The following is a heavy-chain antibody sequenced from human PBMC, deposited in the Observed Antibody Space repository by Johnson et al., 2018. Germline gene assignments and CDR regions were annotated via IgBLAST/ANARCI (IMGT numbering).Heavy chain of an antibody. V-gene: IGHV3-30*03. CDR1: GFSFYKYG. D-gene: IGHD4-23*01. CDR2: ISYDGSNK. Sequence: QVQLVESGGGVVQPGRSLRLSCAASGFSFYKYGMHWVRQAPGKGLEWVAVISYDGSNKYYADSVKGRFTISRDNSKNTLSLQMNSLRAEDTAVYYCARDVGRWNDAFDIWGQGTMVTVSS. J-gene: IGHJ3*02. CDR3: ARDVGRWNDAFDI.